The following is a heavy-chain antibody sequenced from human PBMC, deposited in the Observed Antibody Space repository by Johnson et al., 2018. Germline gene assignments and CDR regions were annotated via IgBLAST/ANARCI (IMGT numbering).Heavy chain of an antibody. D-gene: IGHD5-24*01. J-gene: IGHJ3*02. Sequence: VQLQESGGGLVQPGGSLRLSCAASGFTFSSYAMSWARQAPGRGLEWVSAISGSGGNTYSADSVKGRFTMSRDNSKNTLYLQMNSLRAEDTAVFYCARSRDGYNSLDIWGQGTMVTVSS. CDR2: ISGSGGNT. V-gene: IGHV3-23*01. CDR3: ARSRDGYNSLDI. CDR1: GFTFSSYA.